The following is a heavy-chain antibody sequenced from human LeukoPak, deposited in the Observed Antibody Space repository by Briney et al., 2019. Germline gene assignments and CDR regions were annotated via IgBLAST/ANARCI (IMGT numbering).Heavy chain of an antibody. Sequence: GESLKISCKGSGNSFTNYWIGWVRQMPGKGLEWMGIIYPGDSETTYSPSFQGQVTISADKSSSTAYLQWSSLKASDTAMYYCARHQSHVVSEAFDYWGQGTLVTVSS. CDR3: ARHQSHVVSEAFDY. CDR1: GNSFTNYW. J-gene: IGHJ4*02. D-gene: IGHD2-15*01. V-gene: IGHV5-51*01. CDR2: IYPGDSET.